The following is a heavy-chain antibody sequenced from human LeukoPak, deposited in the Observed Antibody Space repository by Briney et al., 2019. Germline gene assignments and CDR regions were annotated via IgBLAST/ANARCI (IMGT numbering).Heavy chain of an antibody. J-gene: IGHJ2*01. D-gene: IGHD4-17*01. CDR2: ISGSGGST. Sequence: WXRQAPGXGLEWVSAISGSGGSTYYADSVKGRFTISRDNSKNTLYLQMNSLRAEDTAVYYCAKGVYGDYLDWYFDLWGRGTLVTVSS. V-gene: IGHV3-23*01. CDR3: AKGVYGDYLDWYFDL.